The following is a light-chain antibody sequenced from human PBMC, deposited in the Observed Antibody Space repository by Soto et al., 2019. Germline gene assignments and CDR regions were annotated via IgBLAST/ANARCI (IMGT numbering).Light chain of an antibody. CDR1: QSGSGY. CDR3: QQRSNWPFT. CDR2: DAS. V-gene: IGKV3-11*01. Sequence: EIVLTQSPATLSLSPGERATLSCRASQSGSGYLAWYQQKPGQAPRLLIYDASNRATGIPARFSGSGSATDFTLTISRLEPGDFAVYYCQQRSNWPFTFGPWTTVDV. J-gene: IGKJ3*01.